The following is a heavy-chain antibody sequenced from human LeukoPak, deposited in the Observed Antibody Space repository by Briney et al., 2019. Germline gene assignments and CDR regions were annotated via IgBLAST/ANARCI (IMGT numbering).Heavy chain of an antibody. CDR3: ARELTIFGVVIQRYDTFDI. Sequence: GGSLRLSCAASGFTFSGYTIHWVRQAPGKGLEWVXXXXXXGSIKKYANSVKGRFTISRDNSKNTLYLQMDSLRAEDTAVYYCARELTIFGVVIQRYDTFDIWGQGTMVTVSS. J-gene: IGHJ3*02. D-gene: IGHD3-3*01. V-gene: IGHV3-30-3*01. CDR2: XXXXGSIK. CDR1: GFTFSGYT.